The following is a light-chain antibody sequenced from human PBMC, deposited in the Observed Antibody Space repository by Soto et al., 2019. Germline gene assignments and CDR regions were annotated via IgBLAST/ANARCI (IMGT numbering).Light chain of an antibody. CDR2: DAS. J-gene: IGKJ1*01. V-gene: IGKV1-5*01. CDR3: QQNNRYPWT. CDR1: QSIGSS. Sequence: DIQMTQSPSTLSASVGDRVTITCRASQSIGSSLAWYQQKPGKGPKLLIYDASTLESGVPSRFSGSGFGTEFALTISSLQPDDLATYYCQQNNRYPWTFGQGTKVDIK.